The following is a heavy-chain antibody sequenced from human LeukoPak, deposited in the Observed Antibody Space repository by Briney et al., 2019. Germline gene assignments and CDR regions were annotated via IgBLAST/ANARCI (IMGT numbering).Heavy chain of an antibody. CDR2: IYYSGST. CDR1: GGSISSYY. V-gene: IGHV4-59*01. D-gene: IGHD2-15*01. J-gene: IGHJ3*02. Sequence: SETLSLTCTVSGGSISSYYWSWIRQPPGKGLEWIGYIYYSGSTNYNPSLKSRVTISVDTSKNQFSLKLSSVTAADTAVYYCARSKGSWTPDAFDIWGQGTKVTVSS. CDR3: ARSKGSWTPDAFDI.